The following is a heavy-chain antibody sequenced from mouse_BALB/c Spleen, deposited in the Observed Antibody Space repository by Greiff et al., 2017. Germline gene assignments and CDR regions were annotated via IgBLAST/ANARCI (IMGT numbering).Heavy chain of an antibody. CDR1: GFTFSSYA. V-gene: IGHV5-6-5*01. CDR2: ISSGGST. CDR3: ARGLDY. Sequence: DVHLVESGGGLVKPGGSLKLSCAASGFTFSSYAMSWVRQTPEKRLEWVASISSGGSTYYPDSVKGRFTISRDNARNILYLQMSSLRSEDTAMYYCARGLDYWGQGTTLTVSS. J-gene: IGHJ2*01.